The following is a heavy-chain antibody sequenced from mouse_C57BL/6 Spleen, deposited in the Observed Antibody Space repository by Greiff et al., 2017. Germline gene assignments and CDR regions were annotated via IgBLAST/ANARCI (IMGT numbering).Heavy chain of an antibody. CDR3: ARDGDRFDC. V-gene: IGHV1-81*01. D-gene: IGHD2-3*01. Sequence: QVQLKQSGAELARPGASVKLSCKASGYTFTSYGISWVKQRTGQGLEWIGEIYPRSGNTYYNETFKGKATLTADKSSSTAYMELRSLTSEDSAVYFCARDGDRFDCWGQGTTLTVAS. CDR2: IYPRSGNT. CDR1: GYTFTSYG. J-gene: IGHJ2*01.